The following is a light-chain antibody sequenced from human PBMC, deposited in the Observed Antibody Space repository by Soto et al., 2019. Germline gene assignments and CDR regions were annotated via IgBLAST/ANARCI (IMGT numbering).Light chain of an antibody. CDR2: DAS. Sequence: EIVLTQSPGTLSLSPGERATLSCRASQSVGSNYLAWYQQKPGQAPRLLISDASNRAPGIPVRFSGSGFGTDFTLTISSLEAEDSAVYYCQQRSNWPSITFGQGTRLEIK. CDR3: QQRSNWPSIT. J-gene: IGKJ5*01. V-gene: IGKV3-11*01. CDR1: QSVGSNY.